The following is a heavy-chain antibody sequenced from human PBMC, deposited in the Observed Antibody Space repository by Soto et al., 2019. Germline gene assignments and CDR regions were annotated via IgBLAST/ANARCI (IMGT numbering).Heavy chain of an antibody. V-gene: IGHV1-8*02. D-gene: IGHD6-13*01. CDR1: GGTFSSYT. Sequence: ASVKVSCKASGGTFSSYTISWVRQAPGQGLEWMGWMIPIIGKTSYAQKFQGRVTMTRNTSISTAYMELSSLRSEDTAVYYCARLRIAGRRFDPWGQGTLVTVSS. J-gene: IGHJ5*02. CDR2: MIPIIGKT. CDR3: ARLRIAGRRFDP.